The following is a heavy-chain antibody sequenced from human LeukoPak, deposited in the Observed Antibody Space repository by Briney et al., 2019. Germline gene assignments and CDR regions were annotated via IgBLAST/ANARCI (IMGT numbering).Heavy chain of an antibody. CDR2: ISISSSYI. Sequence: GGSLRLSCAASGFTFSRYSMNWVRQAPGKGLEWVSSISISSSYIYYADSVKGRFTMSRDNAKNSLYLQMNSLRAEDTAVYYCAKDQSTGYSSGWYWISWGQGTLVTVSS. V-gene: IGHV3-21*01. J-gene: IGHJ4*02. D-gene: IGHD6-19*01. CDR1: GFTFSRYS. CDR3: AKDQSTGYSSGWYWIS.